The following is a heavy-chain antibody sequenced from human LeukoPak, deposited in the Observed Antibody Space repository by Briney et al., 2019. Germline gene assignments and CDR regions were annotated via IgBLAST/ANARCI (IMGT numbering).Heavy chain of an antibody. CDR3: ARKRGWHHYFDY. D-gene: IGHD3-10*01. Sequence: SETLSLTCTVSGGSISSYYWSWIRQPPGKGLEWIGEINHSGSTNYNPSLKSRVTISVDTSKNQFSLKLSSVTAADTAVYYCARKRGWHHYFDYWGQGTLVTVSS. J-gene: IGHJ4*02. CDR1: GGSISSYY. CDR2: INHSGST. V-gene: IGHV4-34*01.